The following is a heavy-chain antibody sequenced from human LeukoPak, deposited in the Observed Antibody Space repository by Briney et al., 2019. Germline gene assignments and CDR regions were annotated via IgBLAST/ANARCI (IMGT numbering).Heavy chain of an antibody. CDR2: LSWDSSRI. CDR3: ARDGRYTVFDY. D-gene: IGHD5-18*01. J-gene: IGHJ4*02. Sequence: PGGSLRLSCAASGFTFDDYAMHWVRQAPGRGLEWVSGLSWDSSRIAYADSARGRFSISRDDTTNSLYLQMNSLRAEDTAVYYCARDGRYTVFDYWGQGTLVTVSS. V-gene: IGHV3-9*01. CDR1: GFTFDDYA.